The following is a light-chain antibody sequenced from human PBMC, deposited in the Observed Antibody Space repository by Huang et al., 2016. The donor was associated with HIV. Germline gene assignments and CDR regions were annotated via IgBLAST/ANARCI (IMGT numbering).Light chain of an antibody. V-gene: IGKV3-15*01. CDR3: QQYNNWPPVT. J-gene: IGKJ5*01. Sequence: EIVVTQSPATLSVSPGERATLSCRDSESVGTTLAWYQQKPGQAPRLLIYGASTRAIGIPARVSGRGSGTEFTLTISSLQSEDLAVYFCQQYNNWPPVTFGQGTRLEIK. CDR2: GAS. CDR1: ESVGTT.